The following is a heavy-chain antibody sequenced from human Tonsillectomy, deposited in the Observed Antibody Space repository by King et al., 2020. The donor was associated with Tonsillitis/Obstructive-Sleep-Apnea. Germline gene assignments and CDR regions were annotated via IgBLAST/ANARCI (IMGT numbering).Heavy chain of an antibody. V-gene: IGHV4-39*01. J-gene: IGHJ3*02. CDR3: ARQSWELLGEHAFDI. CDR1: GGSISSSSYY. Sequence: QLQESGPGLVKPSETLSLTCTVSGGSISSSSYYWGWIRQPPGKGLEWIGSIYYSGSTYYNPSLKSRVTISVDTSKNQFSLKLSSVTAADTAVYYCARQSWELLGEHAFDIWGQGTMVTVSS. CDR2: IYYSGST. D-gene: IGHD1-26*01.